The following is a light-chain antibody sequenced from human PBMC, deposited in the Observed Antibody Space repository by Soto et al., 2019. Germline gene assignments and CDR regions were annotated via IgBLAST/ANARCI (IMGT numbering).Light chain of an antibody. CDR3: QQYNSYST. J-gene: IGKJ1*01. Sequence: DIQMTQSPSTLSASVGDRVTITCRASQSISSWLAWYQQKPGKAPNLLIYDASRLESGVPSRFSGSGSGTEFTLTISSLQPDDFANYYCQQYNSYSTFGQGTKV. CDR1: QSISSW. CDR2: DAS. V-gene: IGKV1-5*01.